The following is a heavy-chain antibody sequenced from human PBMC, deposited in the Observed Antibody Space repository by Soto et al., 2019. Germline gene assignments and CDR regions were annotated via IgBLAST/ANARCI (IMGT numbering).Heavy chain of an antibody. V-gene: IGHV1-69*18. D-gene: IGHD1-26*01. J-gene: IGHJ3*02. CDR1: RGSFSSYG. Sequence: QMQVVQSGAELKKPGSSVKVSCKASRGSFSSYGIVWVRQAPGQGLEWMGRIIPVFGTPNYAQRFQGRVTMSVDASRTTAYMELSGLRSEDTALYYCATAGSRDINRGAFAIWGQGPMFIVSS. CDR3: ATAGSRDINRGAFAI. CDR2: IIPVFGTP.